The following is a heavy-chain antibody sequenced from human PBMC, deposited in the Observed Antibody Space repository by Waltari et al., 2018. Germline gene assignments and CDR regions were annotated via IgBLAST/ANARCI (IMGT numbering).Heavy chain of an antibody. Sequence: EVQLVQSGAEVKKPGESLKISCKGSGYSFTSYWIGWVRQMPGKGLEWMGIIYPGDSDTRYSPSFQGQVTISADKSISTAYLQWSSLKASDTAMYYCARVVTYYYDSSGYLERYFDYWGQGTLVTVSS. V-gene: IGHV5-51*01. D-gene: IGHD3-22*01. CDR3: ARVVTYYYDSSGYLERYFDY. CDR1: GYSFTSYW. CDR2: IYPGDSDT. J-gene: IGHJ4*02.